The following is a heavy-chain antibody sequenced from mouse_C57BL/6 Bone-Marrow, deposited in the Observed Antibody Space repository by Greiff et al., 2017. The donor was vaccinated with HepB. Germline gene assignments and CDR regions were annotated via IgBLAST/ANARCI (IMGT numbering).Heavy chain of an antibody. CDR3: ARTQEYAMDY. Sequence: VQLQQSGPELVKPGASVKIPCKASGYTFTDYNMDWVKQSHGKSLEWIGDINPNNGGTIYNQKFKGKATLTVDKSSSTAYMELRSLTSEDTAVYYCARTQEYAMDYWGQGTSVTVSS. V-gene: IGHV1-18*01. D-gene: IGHD3-2*02. CDR2: INPNNGGT. J-gene: IGHJ4*01. CDR1: GYTFTDYN.